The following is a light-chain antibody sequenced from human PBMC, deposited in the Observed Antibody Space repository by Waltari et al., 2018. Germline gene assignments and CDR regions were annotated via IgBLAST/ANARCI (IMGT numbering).Light chain of an antibody. Sequence: SSELTQDPAVSVALGQTVTITCQGDSLRRSYASWYQQRPGQAPILIFYGQDNRPSGIPDRFSGSTSGDTASLTITGAQAEDEADYYCHSRDTFSTRVFGGGTRLTV. CDR2: GQD. J-gene: IGLJ2*01. CDR3: HSRDTFSTRV. V-gene: IGLV3-19*01. CDR1: SLRRSY.